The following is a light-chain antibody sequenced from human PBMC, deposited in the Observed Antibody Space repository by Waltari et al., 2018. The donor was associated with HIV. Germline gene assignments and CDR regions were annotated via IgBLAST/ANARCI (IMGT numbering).Light chain of an antibody. J-gene: IGKJ3*01. Sequence: DIQMTQSPSSLSASVGDRVTITCRASQGISNYLAWYQQKPGKVPKLLIYVASTLQSGVPSRFSGSGSGTDFTRTISSLQPEDVATYYCQKYNSAPLITFGPGTKVDIK. V-gene: IGKV1-27*01. CDR2: VAS. CDR3: QKYNSAPLIT. CDR1: QGISNY.